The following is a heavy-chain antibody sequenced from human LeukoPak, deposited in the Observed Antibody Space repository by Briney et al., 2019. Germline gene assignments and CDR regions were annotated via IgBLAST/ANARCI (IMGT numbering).Heavy chain of an antibody. D-gene: IGHD3-10*01. V-gene: IGHV3-33*01. CDR1: GVTFRSYG. CDR3: ARRGSKTYDFAY. CDR2: IWSDGSDK. Sequence: GRSLRLSCAASGVTFRSYGMHWGRQAPGKGLEWVAGIWSDGSDKYYADSVKGRFTISRDNYKNTLDLQMDSLRAEDTAVYYCARRGSKTYDFAYWGQGVLVTVSS. J-gene: IGHJ4*02.